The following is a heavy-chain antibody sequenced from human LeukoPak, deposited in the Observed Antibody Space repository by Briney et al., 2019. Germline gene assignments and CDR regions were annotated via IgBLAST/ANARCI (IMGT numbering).Heavy chain of an antibody. Sequence: PSETLSLTCAVSGGSISSSNRWSWVRQPPGKGLEWIGEIYHSGSTNYNPSLKSRVTISVDTSKNQFSLKLSSVTAADTAVYYCARGRIFGVVIPVFYYFDYWGQGTLVTVSS. V-gene: IGHV4-4*02. CDR3: ARGRIFGVVIPVFYYFDY. CDR1: GGSISSSNR. J-gene: IGHJ4*02. D-gene: IGHD3-3*01. CDR2: IYHSGST.